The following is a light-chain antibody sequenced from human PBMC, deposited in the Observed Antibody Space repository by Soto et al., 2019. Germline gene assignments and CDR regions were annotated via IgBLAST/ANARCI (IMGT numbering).Light chain of an antibody. CDR2: HVS. Sequence: HSALTQPASVSGSPGQSITISCTGTSGDVGAYNFVSWYQQHPGKAPKLIVYHVSDRPSGFSSRFSGSKSGNSASLTISGLHAEDEADYYCSSYAGSDTFVFGTGTKVTVL. CDR3: SSYAGSDTFV. CDR1: SGDVGAYNF. V-gene: IGLV2-14*03. J-gene: IGLJ1*01.